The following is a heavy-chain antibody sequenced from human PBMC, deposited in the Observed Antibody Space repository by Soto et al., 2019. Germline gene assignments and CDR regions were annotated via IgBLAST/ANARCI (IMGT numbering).Heavy chain of an antibody. J-gene: IGHJ4*01. D-gene: IGHD2-21*01. CDR2: ISGSGDST. Sequence: EVQLVESGGGLVKPGGSLRLSCAASGFTLSNFGMNWVRQAPGKGLEWVASISGSGDSTLYADSMKGRFTVVRKNANNSLFVLMNSLRAAETAVFYFARRDDNCVSWLAFDYWGQGILVTVSS. CDR1: GFTLSNFG. V-gene: IGHV3-21*01. CDR3: ARRDDNCVSWLAFDY.